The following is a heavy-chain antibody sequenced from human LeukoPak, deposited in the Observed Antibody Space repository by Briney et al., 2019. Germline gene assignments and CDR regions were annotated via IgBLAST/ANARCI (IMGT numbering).Heavy chain of an antibody. V-gene: IGHV1-46*01. Sequence: ASVKVSCKVSGYTLTELSMHWVRQAPGQGLECMGLINPGGDNTDYAQNFQGRVTMTRDTSTSTVYMGLSSLRSEDTAVYYCARIRDGYNDAYDIWGQGTMVTVSS. D-gene: IGHD5-24*01. CDR3: ARIRDGYNDAYDI. CDR2: INPGGDNT. CDR1: GYTLTELS. J-gene: IGHJ3*02.